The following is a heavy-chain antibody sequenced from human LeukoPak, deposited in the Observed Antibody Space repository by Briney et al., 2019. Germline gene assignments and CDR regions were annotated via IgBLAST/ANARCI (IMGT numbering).Heavy chain of an antibody. Sequence: SQTLSLTRTVSGGSISSGDYYLSWIRQHPGKGLEWIVYIYYSGSTYYNPSLKSRATIFVDTAKNQFSLKLSSVTAAVTAVYYCAASSSLSYGAPDYWGQGTLVTVPS. CDR2: IYYSGST. CDR3: AASSSLSYGAPDY. V-gene: IGHV4-31*03. D-gene: IGHD4-17*01. CDR1: GGSISSGDYY. J-gene: IGHJ4*02.